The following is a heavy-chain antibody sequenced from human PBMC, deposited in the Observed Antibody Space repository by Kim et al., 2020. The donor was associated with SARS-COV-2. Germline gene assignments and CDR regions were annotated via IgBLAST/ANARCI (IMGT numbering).Heavy chain of an antibody. D-gene: IGHD6-13*01. CDR1: GGSFSGYY. CDR2: INHSGST. J-gene: IGHJ5*01. Sequence: SETLSLTCAVYGGSFSGYYWSWLRQPPGKGLEWIGEINHSGSTNYNPSLKSRVTISVDTSKNQFSLKLSSVTAADTAVYYCARYIAAVVLNWFDSWGHGTLGTVSS. V-gene: IGHV4-34*01. CDR3: ARYIAAVVLNWFDS.